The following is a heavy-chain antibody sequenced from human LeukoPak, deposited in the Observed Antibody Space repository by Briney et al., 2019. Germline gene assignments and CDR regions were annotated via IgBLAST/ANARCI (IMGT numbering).Heavy chain of an antibody. J-gene: IGHJ5*02. CDR2: NYPGGSDT. CDR3: ARNGEVVPAPTGFDP. D-gene: IGHD2-2*01. Sequence: GESLKISCKGSGYSFTSYWIGWVRQMPGKGLEWMGINYPGGSDTRYSPSFQGQVTISADKSISTAYLQWSSLKASDTAMYYCARNGEVVPAPTGFDPWGQGTLVTVSS. V-gene: IGHV5-51*01. CDR1: GYSFTSYW.